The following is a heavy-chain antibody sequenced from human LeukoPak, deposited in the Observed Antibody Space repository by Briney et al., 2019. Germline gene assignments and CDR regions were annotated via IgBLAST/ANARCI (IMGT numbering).Heavy chain of an antibody. Sequence: PGGSLRLSCVASGFTFSNYWMSWVRQAPGEGLVRVSRINSDGSNINYVDSVKGRFTSSRDNAKNSLYLQMNSLRAEDTAVYYCARDGRYDYVWGSYTERYFDYWGQGTLVTVSS. CDR3: ARDGRYDYVWGSYTERYFDY. J-gene: IGHJ4*02. D-gene: IGHD3-16*01. CDR2: INSDGSNI. V-gene: IGHV3-74*01. CDR1: GFTFSNYW.